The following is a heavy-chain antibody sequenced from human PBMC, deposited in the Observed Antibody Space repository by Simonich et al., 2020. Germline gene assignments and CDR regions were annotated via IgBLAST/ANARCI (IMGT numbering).Heavy chain of an antibody. V-gene: IGHV3-30*18. CDR2: IWYDGSNK. CDR1: GFTFSSYG. J-gene: IGHJ4*02. D-gene: IGHD6-13*01. CDR3: SKDKGAAASDYFDY. Sequence: GGGVVQPGRSLRLSCAASGFTFSSYGMHWVRQAPGKGLECVEVIWYDGSNKYYADYVKGRFTISRDNSKNTLYLQMNSLRAEDTAMYYCSKDKGAAASDYFDYWGQGTLVTDSS.